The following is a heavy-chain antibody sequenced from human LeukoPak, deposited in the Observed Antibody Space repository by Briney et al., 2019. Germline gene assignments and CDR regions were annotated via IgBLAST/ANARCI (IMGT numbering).Heavy chain of an antibody. Sequence: GESLKISCQGSGYSFNTYWIGWVRQLPGKGLEWMGIIYPGDSDTRYSPSFQGQVTISADKSLSTAYLQWGSLKASDTAMYYCAREGRSSSPMDYWGQGTLVTVSS. J-gene: IGHJ4*02. CDR2: IYPGDSDT. V-gene: IGHV5-51*01. CDR1: GYSFNTYW. CDR3: AREGRSSSPMDY. D-gene: IGHD6-6*01.